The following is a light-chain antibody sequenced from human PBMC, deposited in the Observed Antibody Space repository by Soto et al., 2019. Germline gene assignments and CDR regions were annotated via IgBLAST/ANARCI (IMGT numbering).Light chain of an antibody. CDR2: DDS. CDR3: QQYFSYSPWT. V-gene: IGKV1-5*01. J-gene: IGKJ1*01. CDR1: QSVSGY. Sequence: DIQMTQSPSTLSASVGDTDAITCRASQSVSGYLAWYQQRPGEAPRLLIYDDSTLQSGVPSRFSGSGSGTEFTLTISSLRPDDFATYYCQQYFSYSPWTFGQGTKVEIK.